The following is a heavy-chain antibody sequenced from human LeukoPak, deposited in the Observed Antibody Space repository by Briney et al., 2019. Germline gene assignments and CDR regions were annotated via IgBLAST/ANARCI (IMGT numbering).Heavy chain of an antibody. CDR3: AREAAPGGFDY. CDR1: GGSISSYY. V-gene: IGHV4-4*07. D-gene: IGHD6-13*01. J-gene: IGHJ4*02. Sequence: SETLSLTCTVSGGSISSYYWSYIRQPAGKGLEWIGRIYGSRSTNYNPSLKSRVTMSVVTSKNQFSLKLSSVTAADTAVYFCAREAAPGGFDYWGQGTLVTVSP. CDR2: IYGSRST.